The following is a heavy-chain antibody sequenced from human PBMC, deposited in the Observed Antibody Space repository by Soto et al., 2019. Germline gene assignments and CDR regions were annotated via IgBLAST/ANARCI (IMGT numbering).Heavy chain of an antibody. V-gene: IGHV5-51*01. D-gene: IGHD2-15*01. J-gene: IGHJ6*03. CDR2: IYPGDSET. Sequence: GEALKISCKNSGYRFTSYWIGWVRPMSRKSLERMGIIYPGDSETRYSPSFQGQVTISADKSISTAYLQWSSLKASDTAMYYCARIYCSGGSCYPATYYYYYYMDVWGRGTPVTVSS. CDR3: ARIYCSGGSCYPATYYYYYYMDV. CDR1: GYRFTSYW.